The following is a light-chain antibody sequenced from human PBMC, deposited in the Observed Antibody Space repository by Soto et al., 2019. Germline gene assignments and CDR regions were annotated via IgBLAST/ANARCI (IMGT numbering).Light chain of an antibody. CDR2: GAS. V-gene: IGKV3-15*01. J-gene: IGKJ1*01. CDR1: QSVSSN. CDR3: QQYNNWRTWT. Sequence: EIVMTQSPATLSVSPGERATLSCRASQSVSSNLAWYQQKPGQAPRLLIYGASTRVTGIPARFSGSGSGTEFTLTISSLQSEDFAVYYCQQYNNWRTWTFGQGTKVDIK.